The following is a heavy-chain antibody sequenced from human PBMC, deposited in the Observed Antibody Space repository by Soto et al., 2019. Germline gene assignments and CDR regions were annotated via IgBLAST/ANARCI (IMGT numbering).Heavy chain of an antibody. V-gene: IGHV1-69*13. Sequence: SVKVSCKASGGTFSSYAISWVRQAPGQGLEWMGGIIPIFGTANYAQKFQGRVTITADESTSTAYMELSSLRSEDTAVYYCARGVCSYGDYGPFDYWGQGTLVTVSS. CDR2: IIPIFGTA. D-gene: IGHD4-17*01. CDR1: GGTFSSYA. J-gene: IGHJ4*02. CDR3: ARGVCSYGDYGPFDY.